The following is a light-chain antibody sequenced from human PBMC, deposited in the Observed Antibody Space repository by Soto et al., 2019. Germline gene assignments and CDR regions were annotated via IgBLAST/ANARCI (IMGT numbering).Light chain of an antibody. V-gene: IGKV3-20*01. Sequence: EIVLTQSPGTLSLSPGERAILSCRASQTVSSSYLAWYQRKPGQAPRLLIYGASSRATGIPDRFSGSGSGTDFTLTISRLEPEDFAVYYCQQYNSSPTFGQGTKVEIK. J-gene: IGKJ1*01. CDR2: GAS. CDR3: QQYNSSPT. CDR1: QTVSSSY.